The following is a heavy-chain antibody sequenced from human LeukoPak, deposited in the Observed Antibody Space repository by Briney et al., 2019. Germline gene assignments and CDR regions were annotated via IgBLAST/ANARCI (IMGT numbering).Heavy chain of an antibody. CDR1: GYTFTSYG. V-gene: IGHV1-2*02. J-gene: IGHJ3*02. Sequence: GASVKVSCKASGYTFTSYGISWVRQAPGQGLEWMGWINPNSGGTNYAQKFQGRVTMTRDTSISTAYMELSRLRSDDTAVYYCARDLQPYDFPHAFDIWGQGTMVTVSS. CDR3: ARDLQPYDFPHAFDI. D-gene: IGHD3-3*01. CDR2: INPNSGGT.